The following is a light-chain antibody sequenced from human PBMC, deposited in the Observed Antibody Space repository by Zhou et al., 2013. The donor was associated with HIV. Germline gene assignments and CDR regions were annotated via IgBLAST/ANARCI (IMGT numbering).Light chain of an antibody. Sequence: DIQMTQSPPSLSASVGDRVTITCRAVQDISNYLAWYQQKPGKVPKLLMYAASTLQSGVPSRFSGSGSGTEFTLTISGLQPDDFATYFCQQYNDYPSFGGGTTVEIK. V-gene: IGKV1-27*01. CDR1: QDISNY. CDR3: QQYNDYPS. CDR2: AAS. J-gene: IGKJ4*01.